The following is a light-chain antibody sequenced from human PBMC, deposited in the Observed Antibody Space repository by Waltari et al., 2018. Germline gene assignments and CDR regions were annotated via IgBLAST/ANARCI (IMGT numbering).Light chain of an antibody. J-gene: IGKJ1*01. CDR3: QQYSNWPRT. Sequence: EIVMTQSPATLSVSPGERATLSCRASPSVSSHLAWYQQKPGQAPRLLIYDASSRAPGIPARFSGSGSGTEFTLTISSLQSEDFGVYFCQQYSNWPRTFGQGTKVEI. CDR2: DAS. CDR1: PSVSSH. V-gene: IGKV3-15*01.